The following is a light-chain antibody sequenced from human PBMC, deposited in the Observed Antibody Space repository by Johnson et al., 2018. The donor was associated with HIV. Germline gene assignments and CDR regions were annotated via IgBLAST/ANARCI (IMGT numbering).Light chain of an antibody. CDR2: DNP. J-gene: IGLJ1*01. V-gene: IGLV1-51*01. CDR1: TSNIGNNY. Sequence: QSVLTQPPSVSAAPGQRVTISCSGSTSNIGNNYVSWYQQLPGTAPKLLIYDNPKRPSGIPDRFSGSKSGTSATLGITGLQPGDEAFYYRGTWDKSLIAGGVFGTGTKVTVL. CDR3: GTWDKSLIAGGV.